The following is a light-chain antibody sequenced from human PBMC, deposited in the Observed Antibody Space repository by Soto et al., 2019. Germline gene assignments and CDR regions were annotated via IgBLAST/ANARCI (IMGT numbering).Light chain of an antibody. Sequence: DIQMTQSPSSLSASVGDRVTITCQASHDITSYLNWYQHKPGKAPKLLIYDASILEAGVPSRFSGSGSGTDFTFTISSLKPEDVATYYCKKCDYPPIFGPGTTVDFK. CDR2: DAS. V-gene: IGKV1-33*01. CDR1: HDITSY. CDR3: KKCDYPPI. J-gene: IGKJ3*01.